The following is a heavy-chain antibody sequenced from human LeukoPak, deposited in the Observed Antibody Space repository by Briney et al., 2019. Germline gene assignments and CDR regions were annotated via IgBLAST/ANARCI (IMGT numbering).Heavy chain of an antibody. CDR1: GGSISSYY. CDR2: IYYSGST. V-gene: IGHV4-59*01. Sequence: SETLSLTCTVSGGSISSYYWSWIRQPPGKGLEWIGYIYYSGSTNYNPSLKSRVTISVDTSKNQFSLKLSSVTAADTAVYYCAREVVVITDGGYYYYMDVWGKGTTVTVSS. J-gene: IGHJ6*03. CDR3: AREVVVITDGGYYYYMDV. D-gene: IGHD3-22*01.